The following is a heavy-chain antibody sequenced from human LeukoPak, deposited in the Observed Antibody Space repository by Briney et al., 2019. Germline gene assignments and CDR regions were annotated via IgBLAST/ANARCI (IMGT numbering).Heavy chain of an antibody. D-gene: IGHD3-22*01. CDR2: INPSGGST. J-gene: IGHJ4*02. V-gene: IGHV1-46*01. Sequence: ASVKVSCKASGYTFTSYYMHWVRQAPGQGLEWMGLINPSGGSTSYAQKFQGRVTMTRDTSTSTVYMELSSLRSEDTAVYYCARDRDYYDSSGHYPHFDYWGQGTLVTVSS. CDR1: GYTFTSYY. CDR3: ARDRDYYDSSGHYPHFDY.